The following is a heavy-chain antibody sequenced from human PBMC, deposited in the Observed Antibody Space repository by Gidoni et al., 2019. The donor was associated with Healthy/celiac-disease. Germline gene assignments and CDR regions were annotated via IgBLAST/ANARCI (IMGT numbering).Heavy chain of an antibody. CDR3: AKDITYGSGSYYNLDAFDI. D-gene: IGHD3-10*01. V-gene: IGHV3-23*01. J-gene: IGHJ3*02. CDR1: GFPFSSYA. CDR2: ISGSGGST. Sequence: EVQLLESGGGLVQPGGSLRLSCAASGFPFSSYAMRGVRQAPGKGLEWVSAISGSGGSTYYADSVKGRFTISRDNSKNTLYLQMNSLRAEDTAVYYCAKDITYGSGSYYNLDAFDIWGQGTMVTVSS.